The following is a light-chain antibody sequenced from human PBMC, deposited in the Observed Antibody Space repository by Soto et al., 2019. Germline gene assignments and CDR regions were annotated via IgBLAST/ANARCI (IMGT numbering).Light chain of an antibody. CDR3: QQYNNWPPGT. CDR1: QSVSSN. J-gene: IGKJ2*02. V-gene: IGKV3D-15*01. Sequence: EIVMTQSPATLSVSPGERATLSCRASQSVSSNLAWYQQKPGQAPRLLIYGASTRATGIPARFSGSGSRTEFTLTISSLQSEDFAVYYCQQYNNWPPGTFGQGTKLEI. CDR2: GAS.